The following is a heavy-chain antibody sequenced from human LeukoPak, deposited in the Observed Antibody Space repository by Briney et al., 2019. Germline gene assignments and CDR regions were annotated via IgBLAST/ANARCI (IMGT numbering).Heavy chain of an antibody. CDR2: IYHSGST. CDR3: ARNANPTDAFDI. D-gene: IGHD2-2*01. CDR1: GGSISSSNW. V-gene: IGHV4-4*02. Sequence: PSGTLSLTCAVSGGSISSSNWWSWVRQPPGKGLEWIGEIYHSGSTNYNPSLESRVSISVDKSKNLFSLKPNSVTAADTAVYYCARNANPTDAFDIWGQGTMVTVFS. J-gene: IGHJ3*02.